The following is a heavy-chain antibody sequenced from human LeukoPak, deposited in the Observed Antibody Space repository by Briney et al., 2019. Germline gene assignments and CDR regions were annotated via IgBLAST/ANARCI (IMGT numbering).Heavy chain of an antibody. Sequence: SETLSLTCTVSGGSISSGDYYWSWIRQPPGKGLEWIGYIYYSGSTYYNPSLKSRVTISVDTSKNQFSLKLSSVTAADTAVYYCARESDSSGYYYVVSPRYFDLWGRGTLVTVSS. CDR1: GGSISSGDYY. CDR3: ARESDSSGYYYVVSPRYFDL. CDR2: IYYSGST. V-gene: IGHV4-30-4*01. D-gene: IGHD3-22*01. J-gene: IGHJ2*01.